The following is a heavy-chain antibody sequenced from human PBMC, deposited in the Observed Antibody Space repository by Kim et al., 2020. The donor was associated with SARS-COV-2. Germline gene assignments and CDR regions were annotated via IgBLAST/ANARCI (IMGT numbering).Heavy chain of an antibody. CDR3: ARGLVLRYFDWLPAPDY. Sequence: ASVKVSCKASGYTFTSYAMHWVRQAPGQRLEWMGWINAGNGNTKYSQKFQGRVTITRDTSASTAYMELSSLRSEDTAVYYCARGLVLRYFDWLPAPDYWGQGTLVTVSS. D-gene: IGHD3-9*01. CDR2: INAGNGNT. J-gene: IGHJ4*02. CDR1: GYTFTSYA. V-gene: IGHV1-3*01.